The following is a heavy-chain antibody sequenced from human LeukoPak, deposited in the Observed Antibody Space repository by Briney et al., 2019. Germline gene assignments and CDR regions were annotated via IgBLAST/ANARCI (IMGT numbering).Heavy chain of an antibody. CDR1: GGSISSYY. CDR2: IYTSGST. Sequence: PSETLSLTCTVSGGSISSYYWSWIRQPAGKGLEWIGRIYTSGSTNYNPSLKSRVTMSVDTSKNQFSLKLSSVTAADTAVYYCAREYCSSTSCSHFDYWGQGTLVTVSS. D-gene: IGHD2-2*01. V-gene: IGHV4-4*07. CDR3: AREYCSSTSCSHFDY. J-gene: IGHJ4*02.